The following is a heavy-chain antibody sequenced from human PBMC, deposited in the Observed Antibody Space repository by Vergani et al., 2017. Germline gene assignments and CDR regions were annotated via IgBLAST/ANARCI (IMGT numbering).Heavy chain of an antibody. CDR3: RSGYSSGHAKYYFDY. CDR1: GYTFTGYY. J-gene: IGHJ4*02. CDR2: INPNSGGT. D-gene: IGHD6-19*01. V-gene: IGHV1-2*02. Sequence: QVQLVQSGAEVKKPGSSVKVSCKASGYTFTGYYMHWVRQAPGQGLEWMGWINPNSGGTNYAQKFQGRVTMTRDTSISTAYMELSRLRSDDTAVYYCRSGYSSGHAKYYFDYWGQGTLVTVSS.